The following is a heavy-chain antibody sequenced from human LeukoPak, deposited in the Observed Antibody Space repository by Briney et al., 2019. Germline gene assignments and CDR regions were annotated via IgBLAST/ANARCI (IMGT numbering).Heavy chain of an antibody. CDR2: IYSGGST. V-gene: IGHV3-53*05. Sequence: GGSLRLSCAASGFTVSSNYMSWVRQAPGKGLEWVSVIYSGGSTYYADSVKGRFTISRDNSKNTLYLQMNSLKAEDTAFYYCAKVGIFGLVTYYFDYWGQGTLVTVSS. D-gene: IGHD3/OR15-3a*01. CDR1: GFTVSSNY. CDR3: AKVGIFGLVTYYFDY. J-gene: IGHJ4*02.